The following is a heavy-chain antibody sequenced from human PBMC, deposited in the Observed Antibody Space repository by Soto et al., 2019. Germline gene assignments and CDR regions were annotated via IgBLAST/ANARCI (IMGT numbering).Heavy chain of an antibody. Sequence: QVQLVESGGGVVQPGRSLRLSCAASGFTFSSYGMHWVRQAPGKGLEWVAVIWYDGSNKYYADSVKGRFTISRDNSKNTLYLKMNSLRDEDTAVYYCATFREGSWGQGTLVTVSS. D-gene: IGHD3-10*01. CDR2: IWYDGSNK. CDR3: ATFREGS. CDR1: GFTFSSYG. J-gene: IGHJ4*02. V-gene: IGHV3-33*01.